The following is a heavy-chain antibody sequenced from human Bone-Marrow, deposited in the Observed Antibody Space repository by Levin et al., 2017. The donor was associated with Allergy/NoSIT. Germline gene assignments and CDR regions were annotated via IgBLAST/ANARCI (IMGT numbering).Heavy chain of an antibody. CDR3: ARDSVPLYTVARLASNHFDN. Sequence: GGSLRLSCKASGYTFSTYVIHWVRQAPGQSLEWMGRINAGNGDTISSQRLQDRVTFSTDTSANAVYMELTNLTSRDTSLYYCARDSVPLYTVARLASNHFDNWGQGTLVTVSS. D-gene: IGHD2-2*02. V-gene: IGHV1-3*01. CDR1: GYTFSTYV. CDR2: INAGNGDT. J-gene: IGHJ4*02.